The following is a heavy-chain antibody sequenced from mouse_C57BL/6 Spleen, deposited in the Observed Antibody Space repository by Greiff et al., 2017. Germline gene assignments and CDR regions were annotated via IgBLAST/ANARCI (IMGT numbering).Heavy chain of an antibody. Sequence: QVQLQQPGAELVKPGASVKLSCKASGYTFTSYWMHWVKQRPGQGLEWIGMIHPNSGSTNYNEKFKSKATLTVDKSSSTAYMQLSSLTSEDSAVYYCARGYYGSSYRYAMDDWGQGTSVTVSS. J-gene: IGHJ4*01. V-gene: IGHV1-64*01. CDR2: IHPNSGST. CDR1: GYTFTSYW. CDR3: ARGYYGSSYRYAMDD. D-gene: IGHD1-1*01.